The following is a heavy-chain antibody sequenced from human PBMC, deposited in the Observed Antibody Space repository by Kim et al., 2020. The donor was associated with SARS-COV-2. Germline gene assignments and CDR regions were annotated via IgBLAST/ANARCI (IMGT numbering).Heavy chain of an antibody. CDR3: ARDRKGAGTRYGMDV. V-gene: IGHV4-31*03. J-gene: IGHJ6*02. CDR2: IYYSGST. D-gene: IGHD1-1*01. Sequence: SETLSLTCTVSGGSISSGGYYWSWIRQHPGKGLEWIGYIYYSGSTYYNPSLKSRVTISVDTSKNQFSLKLSSVTAADTAVYYCARDRKGAGTRYGMDVWGQGTTVTVSS. CDR1: GGSISSGGYY.